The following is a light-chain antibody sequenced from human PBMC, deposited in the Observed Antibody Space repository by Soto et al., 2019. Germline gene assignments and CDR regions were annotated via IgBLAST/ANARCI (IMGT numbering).Light chain of an antibody. CDR2: DAS. CDR1: QDISNY. Sequence: DIQMTQSPSSLSASVGDRVTITCQASQDISNYLNWYQQKPGRAPKLLIYDASNVETGVPSRFSGTGSGTHFSFSISSLQPEDFATYYCQQYDYLVTFGQGTRLEIK. J-gene: IGKJ5*01. V-gene: IGKV1-33*01. CDR3: QQYDYLVT.